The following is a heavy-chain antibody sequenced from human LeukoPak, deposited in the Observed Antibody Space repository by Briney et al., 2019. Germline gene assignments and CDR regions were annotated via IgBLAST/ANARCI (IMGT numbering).Heavy chain of an antibody. D-gene: IGHD3-22*01. CDR1: GFTVSNNY. J-gene: IGHJ4*02. V-gene: IGHV3-53*01. CDR3: TKGDITMIPD. CDR2: IYSGGTT. Sequence: GGSLRLSCAASGFTVSNNYMSWVRQAPGKGLEWVSIIYSGGTTYYADSVKGRFTISRDNSKNTLFLQMDSLRAEDTAVYYCTKGDITMIPDWGQGTLVTVSS.